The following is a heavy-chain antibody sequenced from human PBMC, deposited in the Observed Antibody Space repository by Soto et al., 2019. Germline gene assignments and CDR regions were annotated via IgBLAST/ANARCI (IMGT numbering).Heavy chain of an antibody. CDR2: INPSGGST. V-gene: IGHV1-46*01. J-gene: IGHJ3*02. CDR3: ARAGGYYDSSGYPPGAFDI. CDR1: GYTFTSYY. Sequence: GSSVKVSCKASGYTFTSYYMHWVRPAPGQGLEWMGIINPSGGSTSYAQKFQGRVTMTRDTSTSTVYMELSSLRSEDTAVYYCARAGGYYDSSGYPPGAFDIWGRGTMVTVSS. D-gene: IGHD3-22*01.